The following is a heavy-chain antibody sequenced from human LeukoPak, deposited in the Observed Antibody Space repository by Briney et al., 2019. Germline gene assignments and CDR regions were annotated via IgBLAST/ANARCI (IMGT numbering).Heavy chain of an antibody. J-gene: IGHJ4*02. CDR1: GGTFSSYA. CDR3: ARGHCTCGSCYPGGY. D-gene: IGHD2-15*01. Sequence: ASVKVSCKASGGTFSSYAISWVRQAPGQGLEWMGRIIPILGIANYAQKFQGRVTITADKSTSTAYMELSSLRSEDTAVYYCARGHCTCGSCYPGGYWGEASLVT. V-gene: IGHV1-69*04. CDR2: IIPILGIA.